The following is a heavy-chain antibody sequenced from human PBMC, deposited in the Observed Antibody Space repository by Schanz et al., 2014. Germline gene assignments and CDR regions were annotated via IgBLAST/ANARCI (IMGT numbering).Heavy chain of an antibody. Sequence: QVQLVQSGAEMKKPGASVKVSCKASGYTFTRSGISWVRQAPGQGLEWMGWISAYNGNTNYALKLQGRVTMTTDTSTGTAYMELRSLRSDDTALYYCTRGGYSYALSAFDIWGQGTMVTVSS. CDR1: GYTFTRSG. CDR3: TRGGYSYALSAFDI. CDR2: ISAYNGNT. D-gene: IGHD5-18*01. J-gene: IGHJ3*02. V-gene: IGHV1-18*01.